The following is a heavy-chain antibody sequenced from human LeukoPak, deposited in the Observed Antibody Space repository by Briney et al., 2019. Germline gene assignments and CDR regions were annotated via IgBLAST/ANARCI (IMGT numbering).Heavy chain of an antibody. CDR1: GFTVSSNY. CDR2: MYSGGST. J-gene: IGHJ6*02. CDR3: ARDAHYYDSRAYYYYGMDV. Sequence: GGSLRLSCAASGFTVSSNYMSWVRQAPGKGLEWVSVMYSGGSTYYADSVKGRFTISRDNSKNTLYLQMNSLRAEDTAVYYCARDAHYYDSRAYYYYGMDVWGQGTTVTVSS. D-gene: IGHD3-22*01. V-gene: IGHV3-66*01.